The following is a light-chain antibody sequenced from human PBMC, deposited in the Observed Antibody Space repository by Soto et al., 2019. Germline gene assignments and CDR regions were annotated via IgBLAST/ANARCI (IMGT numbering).Light chain of an antibody. CDR1: SSNIGSNS. Sequence: QSVLTQPPSASGTPGQRVTISCTGSSSNIGSNSVYWYQQLPGTAPQLLIYKNDQRPSGVPDRFSGSKSGTSASLAISGLRSEDEADYYCAAWDDSLSGWLFGGGTKLTV. CDR2: KND. J-gene: IGLJ3*02. CDR3: AAWDDSLSGWL. V-gene: IGLV1-47*01.